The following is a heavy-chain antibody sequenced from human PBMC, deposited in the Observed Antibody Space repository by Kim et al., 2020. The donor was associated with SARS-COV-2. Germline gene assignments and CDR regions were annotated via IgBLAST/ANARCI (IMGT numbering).Heavy chain of an antibody. CDR3: ANVGTTGF. Sequence: GGSLRLSCAASGFTFSSYGISWDRQAPGKGLEWVSGITSSGDNTYSADSVRGRFTVSRDNSKNTLYLHMNSLRAEDTAIYYCANVGTTGFWGQGTLVTVSS. CDR2: ITSSGDNT. V-gene: IGHV3-23*01. D-gene: IGHD1-26*01. J-gene: IGHJ4*02. CDR1: GFTFSSYG.